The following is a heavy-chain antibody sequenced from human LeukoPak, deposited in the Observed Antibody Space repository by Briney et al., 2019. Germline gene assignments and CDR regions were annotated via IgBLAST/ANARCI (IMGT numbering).Heavy chain of an antibody. CDR2: MNPNSGNT. CDR3: AMFASSILTGYYSAVDY. V-gene: IGHV1-8*01. CDR1: GYTFTSYD. Sequence: ASVKVSCKASGYTFTSYDINWVRQATGQGLEWMGCMNPNSGNTGYAQKFQGRVTMTRNTAISTAYMELSSLRSEDTAVYYCAMFASSILTGYYSAVDYWGERTLVTVSS. J-gene: IGHJ4*02. D-gene: IGHD3-9*01.